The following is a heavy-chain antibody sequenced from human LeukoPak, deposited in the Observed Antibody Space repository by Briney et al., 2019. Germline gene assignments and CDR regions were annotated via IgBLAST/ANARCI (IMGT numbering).Heavy chain of an antibody. J-gene: IGHJ3*02. CDR1: GFTFSSYG. Sequence: PGGSLRLSCAASGFTFSSYGMHGVRQAPGKGLEWVAVISNDGSNKYYADSVKGRFTISRDNSKNTMYLQMNSLRAEDTAVYYCANVVVSSSSGDAFDSWGQGTMVTVAS. CDR2: ISNDGSNK. V-gene: IGHV3-30*18. D-gene: IGHD6-13*01. CDR3: ANVVVSSSSGDAFDS.